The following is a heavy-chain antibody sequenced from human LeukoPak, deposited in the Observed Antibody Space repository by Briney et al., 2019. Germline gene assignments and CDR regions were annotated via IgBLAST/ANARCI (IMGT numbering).Heavy chain of an antibody. CDR2: FDPEDGET. J-gene: IGHJ4*02. CDR3: ATWARGIVVVTLDY. Sequence: GASVKVSRKVSGYTLTELSMHWVRQAPGKGLEWMGGFDPEDGETIYAQKFQGRVTMTEDTSTDTAYMELSSLRSEDTAVYYCATWARGIVVVTLDYWGQGTLVTVSS. D-gene: IGHD3-22*01. V-gene: IGHV1-24*01. CDR1: GYTLTELS.